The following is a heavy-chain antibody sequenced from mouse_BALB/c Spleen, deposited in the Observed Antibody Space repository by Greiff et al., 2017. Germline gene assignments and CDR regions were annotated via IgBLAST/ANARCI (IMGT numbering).Heavy chain of an antibody. CDR3: AREGYGYWFAY. D-gene: IGHD2-2*01. CDR1: GYTFTDYN. Sequence: EVKLMESGPELVKPGASVKISCKASGYTFTDYNMHWVKQSHGKSLEWIGYIYPYNGGTGYNQKFKSKATLTVDNSSSTAYMELRSLTSEDSAVYYCAREGYGYWFAYWGQGTLVTVSA. CDR2: IYPYNGGT. V-gene: IGHV1S29*02. J-gene: IGHJ3*01.